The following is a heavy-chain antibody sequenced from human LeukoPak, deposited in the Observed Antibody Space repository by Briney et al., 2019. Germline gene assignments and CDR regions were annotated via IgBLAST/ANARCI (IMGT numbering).Heavy chain of an antibody. D-gene: IGHD4-17*01. V-gene: IGHV4-4*07. CDR3: ARDFTVTTRNWFDP. CDR1: GGSISSYY. CDR2: IYTSGST. Sequence: ASETLSLTCTVSGGSISSYYWSWIRQPAGKGLEWIGRIYTSGSTNYNPSLKSRVTMSVDTSKNQFSLKLSSVTAADTAVYYCARDFTVTTRNWFDPWGQGTLVTVSS. J-gene: IGHJ5*02.